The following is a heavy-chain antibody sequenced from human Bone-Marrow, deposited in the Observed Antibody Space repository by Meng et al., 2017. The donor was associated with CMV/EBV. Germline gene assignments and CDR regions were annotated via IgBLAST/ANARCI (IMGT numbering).Heavy chain of an antibody. J-gene: IGHJ4*02. D-gene: IGHD2-15*01. CDR1: GYTFTGYY. CDR3: ARSPKGDCSGGLCSYFDY. Sequence: ASVKVSCKASGYTFTGYYMHWVRQAPGQGLEWMGWINPNSGGTNYAQKFQGRVTMTRDTSISTAYMELSRLRSDDTAVYYCARSPKGDCSGGLCSYFDYWGQGTLVTVSS. V-gene: IGHV1-2*02. CDR2: INPNSGGT.